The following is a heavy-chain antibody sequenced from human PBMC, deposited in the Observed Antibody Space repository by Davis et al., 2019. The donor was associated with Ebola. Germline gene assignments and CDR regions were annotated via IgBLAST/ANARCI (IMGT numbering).Heavy chain of an antibody. Sequence: MPSETLSLTCTVSGGSISSYYWSWIRQPPGKRLEWIGYIYYSGSTNYNPSLKSRVTISVDTSKNQFSLKLSSVTAADTAVYYCARGRSSPRYYYYYMDVWGKGTTVIVSS. CDR1: GGSISSYY. CDR3: ARGRSSPRYYYYYMDV. D-gene: IGHD2-2*01. V-gene: IGHV4-59*01. J-gene: IGHJ6*03. CDR2: IYYSGST.